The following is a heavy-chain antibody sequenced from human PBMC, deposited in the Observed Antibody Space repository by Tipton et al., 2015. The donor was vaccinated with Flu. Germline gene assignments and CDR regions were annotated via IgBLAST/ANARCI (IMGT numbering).Heavy chain of an antibody. Sequence: TLSLTCAVYGGFFSGYYWSWIRQPAGKGLEWIGRIYASGSTSYNPSLKSRVTMSVDTSKNQFSLRLSSVTAADTAVYYCARGSGSGTYMIFYFWGRGTLVTVSS. J-gene: IGHJ4*02. V-gene: IGHV4-59*10. D-gene: IGHD3-10*01. CDR1: GGFFSGYY. CDR3: ARGSGSGTYMIFYF. CDR2: IYASGST.